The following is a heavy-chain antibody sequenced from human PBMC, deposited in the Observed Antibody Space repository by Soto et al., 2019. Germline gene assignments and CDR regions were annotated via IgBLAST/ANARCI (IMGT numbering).Heavy chain of an antibody. D-gene: IGHD6-13*01. CDR2: IYYSGST. CDR1: GGSISSSSYY. CDR3: ARLGAAGTSYYGMDV. J-gene: IGHJ6*02. Sequence: SETLSLTCTVSGGSISSSSYYWGWIRQPPGKGLEWIGSIYYSGSTYYNPSLKSRVTISVDTSKNQFSLKLSSVTAADTAVYYCARLGAAGTSYYGMDVWGQGTTVTVS. V-gene: IGHV4-39*01.